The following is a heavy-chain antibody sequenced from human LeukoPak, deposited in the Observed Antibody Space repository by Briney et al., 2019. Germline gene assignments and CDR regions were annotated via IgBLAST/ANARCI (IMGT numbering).Heavy chain of an antibody. V-gene: IGHV3-30*01. CDR3: ARGPGPIAGAKNPFDI. D-gene: IGHD1-26*01. CDR2: ISYDGSNK. CDR1: GFTFSAYA. Sequence: GGSLRLSCAAPGFTFSAYAMHWVRQAPGKGLEWVAVISYDGSNKYYADSVKGRFTISGDKSKDTLYLQMKSLRPEDTAVYYCARGPGPIAGAKNPFDIWGQGTMVTVSS. J-gene: IGHJ3*02.